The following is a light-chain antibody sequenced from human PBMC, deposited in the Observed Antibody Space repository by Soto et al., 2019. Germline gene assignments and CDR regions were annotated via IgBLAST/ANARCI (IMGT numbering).Light chain of an antibody. CDR2: DAS. V-gene: IGKV3-11*01. J-gene: IGKJ1*01. Sequence: EIVLTQSPATLSLSPGERATLSCRASQSVSSYLAWYQHKPGQAPRLLIYDASNRATGIPARFSGSGSGTDFTLTISILEPEDFAVYYCQQRSNWPRTFGQGTKVEI. CDR1: QSVSSY. CDR3: QQRSNWPRT.